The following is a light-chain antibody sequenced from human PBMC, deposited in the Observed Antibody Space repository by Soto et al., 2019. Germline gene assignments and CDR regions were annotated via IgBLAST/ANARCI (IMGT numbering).Light chain of an antibody. V-gene: IGKV3-11*01. CDR1: QSVGSY. CDR2: GAS. Sequence: ELVLTQSPATLSLYLGERATLSCRASQSVGSYLVWYQQKPGQAPRLLIHGASNRATGIPARFSGSGSGTDFTLTISSLEPEDFAVYYCQQRSSWPPLFGQGTRLEIK. J-gene: IGKJ5*01. CDR3: QQRSSWPPL.